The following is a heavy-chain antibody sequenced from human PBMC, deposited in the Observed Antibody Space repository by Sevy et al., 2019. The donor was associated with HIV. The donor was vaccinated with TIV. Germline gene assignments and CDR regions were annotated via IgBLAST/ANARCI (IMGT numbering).Heavy chain of an antibody. V-gene: IGHV3-72*01. CDR3: ATHAGIAAAGRVFDY. J-gene: IGHJ4*02. CDR2: TRNKADGYTT. D-gene: IGHD6-13*01. Sequence: GGSLRLSCVASGFTFSDHYMEWVRQAPGKGLDWVGRTRNKADGYTTEYAASVKGRFTISRDDSKNSLYVQMNSLKTEDTAVYYCATHAGIAAAGRVFDYWGQGTLVTVSS. CDR1: GFTFSDHY.